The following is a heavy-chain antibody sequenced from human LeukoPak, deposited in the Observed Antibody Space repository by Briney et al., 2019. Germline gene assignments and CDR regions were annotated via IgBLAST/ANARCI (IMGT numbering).Heavy chain of an antibody. V-gene: IGHV4-39*07. D-gene: IGHD1-7*01. J-gene: IGHJ6*03. CDR2: VFYNGAT. CDR1: GGSISSSIYY. Sequence: SETLSLTCIVSGGSISSSIYYWAWVRQPPGKGLEWIGTVFYNGATQYSPSLRSRVTMSVATSKNQFSLKLSSVTAADTAVYYCARGTRSHMDVWGKGATVTVSS. CDR3: ARGTRSHMDV.